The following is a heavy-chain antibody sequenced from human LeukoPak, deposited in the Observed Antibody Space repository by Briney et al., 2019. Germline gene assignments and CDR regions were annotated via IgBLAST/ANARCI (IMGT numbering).Heavy chain of an antibody. J-gene: IGHJ4*02. V-gene: IGHV3-48*03. D-gene: IGHD3-10*01. CDR1: GFTFRSYE. CDR2: ISSSGIAI. CDR3: TRDRPSGNITMIRGVTLDY. Sequence: GGSLRLSCAASGFTFRSYEMNWVRQAPGMGLEWISYISSSGIAIYYADSVKGRFSISRDNAKNSLFLHVNSLRAEDTAVYYCTRDRPSGNITMIRGVTLDYWGQGTLVTVSS.